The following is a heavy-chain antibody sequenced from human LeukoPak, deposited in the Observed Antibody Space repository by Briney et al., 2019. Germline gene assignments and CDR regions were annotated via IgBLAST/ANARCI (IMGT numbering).Heavy chain of an antibody. CDR2: ISSSSSYI. CDR3: ARSGYGGGDFDY. CDR1: EFTFSSYS. Sequence: GGSLRLSCAASEFTFSSYSMNLVRQAPGKGLEWVSSISSSSSYIYYADSVKGRFTISRDNAKNSLYLQMNSLRAEDTAVYYCARSGYGGGDFDYWGQGTLVTVSS. D-gene: IGHD3-22*01. J-gene: IGHJ4*02. V-gene: IGHV3-21*01.